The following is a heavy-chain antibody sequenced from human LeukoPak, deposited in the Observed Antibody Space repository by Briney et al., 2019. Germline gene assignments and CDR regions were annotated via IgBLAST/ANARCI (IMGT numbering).Heavy chain of an antibody. CDR1: GFTFSSYA. CDR2: ISGSGGST. V-gene: IGHV3-23*01. D-gene: IGHD3-3*01. CDR3: ARDKRDRDYDFWSGNFDY. Sequence: GGSLRLSCAASGFTFSSYAMSWVRQAPGKGLEWVSAISGSGGSTYYADSVKGRFTISRDNSKNTLYLQMNSLRAEDTAVYYCARDKRDRDYDFWSGNFDYWGQGTLVTVSS. J-gene: IGHJ4*02.